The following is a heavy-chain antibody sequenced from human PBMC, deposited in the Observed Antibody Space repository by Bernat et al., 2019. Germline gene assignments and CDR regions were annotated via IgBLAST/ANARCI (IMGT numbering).Heavy chain of an antibody. CDR2: IYYSGGT. J-gene: IGHJ4*02. V-gene: IGHV4-39*01. Sequence: QLQLQESGPGLVKPSETLSLTCTVSVGSISSSSYYWGWIRQPPGKGLEWIGSIYYSGGTYYNPSLKSRVTISVDTSKNQFSLKLSSVTAADTAVYYCARVAFGKVRFVEWFPFDYWGQGTLVTVSS. CDR3: ARVAFGKVRFVEWFPFDY. CDR1: VGSISSSSYY. D-gene: IGHD3-3*01.